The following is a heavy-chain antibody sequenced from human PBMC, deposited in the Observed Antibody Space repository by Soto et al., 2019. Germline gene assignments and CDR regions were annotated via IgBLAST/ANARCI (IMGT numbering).Heavy chain of an antibody. D-gene: IGHD5-18*01. V-gene: IGHV4-31*01. CDR1: GGAISSGGYY. CDR3: ASRNVDTTMVGRHY. Sequence: QVQLQESGPGLVKPSQTLSLTCTVSGGAISSGGYYWYWIRQHSGKGLGWIGFTYYSGTTYSNPSLKNPVTISVDPSKTQFSPKLRSVTAAYTALYYCASRNVDTTMVGRHYWGPGNLVTVSS. J-gene: IGHJ4*02. CDR2: TYYSGTT.